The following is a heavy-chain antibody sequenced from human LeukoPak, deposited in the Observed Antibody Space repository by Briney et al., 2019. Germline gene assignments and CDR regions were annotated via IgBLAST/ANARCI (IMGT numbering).Heavy chain of an antibody. CDR3: ARDMGSMIVVPGRGQSLYFDY. Sequence: GGSLRLSCAASGFTFSSYWMSWVRQAPGKGLEWVANIKQDGSEKYYVDSVKGRFTIPRDNAKNSLYLQMNSLRAEDTAVYYCARDMGSMIVVPGRGQSLYFDYWGQGTLVTVSS. CDR1: GFTFSSYW. J-gene: IGHJ4*02. V-gene: IGHV3-7*01. CDR2: IKQDGSEK. D-gene: IGHD3-22*01.